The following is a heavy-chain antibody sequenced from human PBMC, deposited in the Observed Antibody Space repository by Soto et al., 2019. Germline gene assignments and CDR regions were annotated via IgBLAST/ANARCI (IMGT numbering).Heavy chain of an antibody. CDR2: INAGNGNT. D-gene: IGHD3-3*01. J-gene: IGHJ6*02. CDR3: ARSDQPDFWSGYSYYGMDV. V-gene: IGHV1-3*01. CDR1: GYTFTSYA. Sequence: ASVKFSCKASGYTFTSYAMHWVRQAPGQRLEWMGWINAGNGNTKYSQKFQGRVTITRDTSASTAYMELSSLRSEDTAVYYCARSDQPDFWSGYSYYGMDVWGQGTTVTVSS.